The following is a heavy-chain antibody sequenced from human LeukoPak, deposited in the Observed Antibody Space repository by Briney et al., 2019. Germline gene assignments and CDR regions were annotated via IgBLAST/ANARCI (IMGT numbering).Heavy chain of an antibody. CDR2: INHSGST. CDR3: ARRGWYCSGGSCYSGSNYFDY. V-gene: IGHV4-34*01. Sequence: SQTLSLTCAVYGGSFSGYYWSWISQPPGKGLEWIGEINHSGSTNYNPSLKSRVTISVDTSKNQFSLKLSSVTAADTAVYYCARRGWYCSGGSCYSGSNYFDYWGQGTLVTVSS. J-gene: IGHJ4*02. CDR1: GGSFSGYY. D-gene: IGHD2-15*01.